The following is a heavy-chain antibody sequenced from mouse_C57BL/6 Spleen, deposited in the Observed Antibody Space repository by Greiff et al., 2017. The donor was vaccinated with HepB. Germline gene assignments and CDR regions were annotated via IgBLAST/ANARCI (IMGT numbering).Heavy chain of an antibody. CDR1: GFTFSDYG. J-gene: IGHJ4*01. CDR2: ISSGSSTI. D-gene: IGHD3-1*01. Sequence: EVKLMESGGGLVKPGGSLKLSCAASGFTFSDYGMHWVRQAPEKGLEWVAYISSGSSTIYYADTVKGRFTISRDNAKNTLFLHMTSLRSEDTAMYYCAMERGARAMDYWGQRTSVTVSS. CDR3: AMERGARAMDY. V-gene: IGHV5-17*01.